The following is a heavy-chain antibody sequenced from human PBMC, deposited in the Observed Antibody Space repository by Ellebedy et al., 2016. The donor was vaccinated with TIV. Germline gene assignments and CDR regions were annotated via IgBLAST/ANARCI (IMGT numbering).Heavy chain of an antibody. V-gene: IGHV3-9*01. D-gene: IGHD6-13*01. CDR3: ANDGFSASWYEGYFQH. J-gene: IGHJ1*01. CDR1: GFTLDDYG. Sequence: SLKISCVVSGFTLDDYGMHWVRQAPGKGLEWVAGISWNSGNIGYVDSVKGRFTISRDNAKNSLYLQMSSLRPEDTALYYCANDGFSASWYEGYFQHWGRGAVVTVSS. CDR2: ISWNSGNI.